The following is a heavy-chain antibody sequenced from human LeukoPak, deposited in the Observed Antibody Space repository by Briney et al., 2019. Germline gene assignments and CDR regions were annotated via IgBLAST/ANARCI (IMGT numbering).Heavy chain of an antibody. CDR2: ISGSGGGT. J-gene: IGHJ4*02. V-gene: IGHV3-23*01. CDR1: GLTFSSYS. Sequence: GGSLRLSCAASGLTFSSYSMVWVRQAPGKGLEWVSSISGSGGGTYYADSVKGRFTISRDNSKKTLYLQMNSLRAEDTAVYYCARIGLSNTIFDPSDYWGQGTLVTVSS. D-gene: IGHD3-3*01. CDR3: ARIGLSNTIFDPSDY.